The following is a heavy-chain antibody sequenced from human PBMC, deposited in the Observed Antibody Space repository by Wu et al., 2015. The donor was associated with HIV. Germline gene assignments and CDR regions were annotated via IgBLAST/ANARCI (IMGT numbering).Heavy chain of an antibody. V-gene: IGHV1-18*01. J-gene: IGHJ4*02. CDR2: ISAYNGDT. D-gene: IGHD3-16*02. CDR3: AGLRLGEFSLAY. CDR1: GYTFTNYG. Sequence: QVQLVQSGAEVKKPGASVKVSCKASGYTFTNYGISWVRQAPGQGLEWMGWISAYNGDTNYAQKLQGRVTMTTDTSTNTAYMELWSLRPDDTAVYYCAGLRLGEFSLAYWGQGTLVTVSS.